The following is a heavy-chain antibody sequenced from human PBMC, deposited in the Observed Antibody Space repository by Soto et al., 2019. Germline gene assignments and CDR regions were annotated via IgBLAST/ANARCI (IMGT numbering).Heavy chain of an antibody. V-gene: IGHV1-69*01. D-gene: IGHD6-6*01. Sequence: QVQLVQSGAEVKKPGSSVKVSCKASGGTFSSYAISWVRQAPGQGLEWMGGIIPIFGTANYAQKFQGRVRITADESTSTAYMELSSLRSEDTAVYYCARVRIEYSSSSYNWFDPWGQGTLVTVSS. CDR2: IIPIFGTA. CDR1: GGTFSSYA. J-gene: IGHJ5*02. CDR3: ARVRIEYSSSSYNWFDP.